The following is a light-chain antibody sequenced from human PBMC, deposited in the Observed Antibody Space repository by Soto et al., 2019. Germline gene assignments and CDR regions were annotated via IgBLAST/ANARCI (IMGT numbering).Light chain of an antibody. CDR1: QSVSSSY. Sequence: EIVLTQSPGTLSLSPGERATRSCRASQSVSSSYLAWYQQKPGQAPRLLIYGASSRATGIPDRFSGSGSGTDFTLTISRLEPEDFAVYYCQQYGSSPYTFGRGTRLEIK. J-gene: IGKJ5*01. V-gene: IGKV3-20*01. CDR2: GAS. CDR3: QQYGSSPYT.